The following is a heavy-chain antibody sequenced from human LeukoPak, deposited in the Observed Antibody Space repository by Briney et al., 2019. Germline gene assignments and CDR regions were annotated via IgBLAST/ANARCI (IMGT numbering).Heavy chain of an antibody. CDR3: AKDSDSSGQAYFQH. D-gene: IGHD6-19*01. J-gene: IGHJ1*01. CDR2: ISYDGSNK. V-gene: IGHV3-30*18. CDR1: GFTFSSYG. Sequence: PGRSLRLSCAASGFTFSSYGMHWVRQAPGKGLEWVAVISYDGSNKYYADSVKGRFTISRDNSKNTLYLQMNSLRAEDTAVYYCAKDSDSSGQAYFQHWGQGTLVTASS.